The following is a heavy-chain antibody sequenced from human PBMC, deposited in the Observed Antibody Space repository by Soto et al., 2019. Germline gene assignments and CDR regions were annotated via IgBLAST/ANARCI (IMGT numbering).Heavy chain of an antibody. V-gene: IGHV3-33*01. CDR3: ARGVRGVIIRYYYYYGMDV. Sequence: GGSLRLSCAASGFTFSSYGMHWVRQAPGKGLEWVSVIWYDGSNKYYADSVKGRFTISRDNSKNTLYLQMNSLRAEDTAVYYCARGVRGVIIRYYYYYGMDVWGQGTTVTVSS. CDR2: IWYDGSNK. J-gene: IGHJ6*02. CDR1: GFTFSSYG. D-gene: IGHD3-10*01.